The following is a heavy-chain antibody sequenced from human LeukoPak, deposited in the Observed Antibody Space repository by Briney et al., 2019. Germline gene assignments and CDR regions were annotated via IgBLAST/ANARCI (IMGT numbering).Heavy chain of an antibody. Sequence: ASVKVSCKASGYTFTSYGISWVRQAPGQGLEWMGWISAYNGNTNYAQKLRGRATMTTDTSTSTAYMELRSLRSDDTAVYYCARGPYSKPKYYFDYWGQGTLVTVSS. CDR1: GYTFTSYG. CDR2: ISAYNGNT. J-gene: IGHJ4*02. V-gene: IGHV1-18*01. CDR3: ARGPYSKPKYYFDY. D-gene: IGHD6-13*01.